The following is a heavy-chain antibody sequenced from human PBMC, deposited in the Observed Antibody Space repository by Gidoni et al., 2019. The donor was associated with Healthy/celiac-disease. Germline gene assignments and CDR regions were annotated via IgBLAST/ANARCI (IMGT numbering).Heavy chain of an antibody. CDR2: ISGSGGST. J-gene: IGHJ4*02. CDR3: AKDTGEPTYFDY. CDR1: GFTFSSYA. Sequence: EVQLLESGGGLVQPGGSLRLSCAASGFTFSSYAMSWVRQAPGKGLEWVSAISGSGGSTYYADSVKGRFTISRDKSKNTLYLQMNSLRAEDTAVYYCAKDTGEPTYFDYWGQGTLVTVSS. D-gene: IGHD3-16*01. V-gene: IGHV3-23*01.